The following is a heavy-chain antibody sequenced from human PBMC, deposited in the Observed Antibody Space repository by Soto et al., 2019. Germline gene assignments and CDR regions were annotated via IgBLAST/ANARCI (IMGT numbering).Heavy chain of an antibody. D-gene: IGHD3-10*01. J-gene: IGHJ4*02. CDR2: ISSSSSYT. V-gene: IGHV3-11*05. CDR1: GFTFSDYY. Sequence: QVQLVESGGGLVKPGGSLRLSCAASGFTFSDYYMSWIRQAPGKGLEWVSHISSSSSYTNYADSVKGRFTISRDNAKNSLYLQMNSLRVEDTAVYYCARGGGSAQLWFGELLPFDYWGQGTLVTVSS. CDR3: ARGGGSAQLWFGELLPFDY.